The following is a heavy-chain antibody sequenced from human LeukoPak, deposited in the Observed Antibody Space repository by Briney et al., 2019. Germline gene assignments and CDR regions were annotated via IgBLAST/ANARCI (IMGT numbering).Heavy chain of an antibody. CDR3: ARVTYVRPYQLDY. V-gene: IGHV1-18*01. CDR1: GYTFANYG. J-gene: IGHJ4*02. D-gene: IGHD2-2*01. CDR2: INIDNGNA. Sequence: GASVKVSCKASGYTFANYGINWVRHAPGQGLEWIGWINIDNGNAGYAKGDQGRVTLTTDKTTSTAYMELRSLRSDDKAGYYCARVTYVRPYQLDYWGQGTLVSISS.